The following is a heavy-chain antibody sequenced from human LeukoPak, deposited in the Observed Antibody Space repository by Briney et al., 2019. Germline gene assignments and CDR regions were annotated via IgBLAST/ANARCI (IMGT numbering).Heavy chain of an antibody. J-gene: IGHJ6*02. D-gene: IGHD6-19*01. CDR2: INHSGST. CDR3: ARTSGWVYYYYGMDV. CDR1: GGSFSGYY. V-gene: IGHV4-34*01. Sequence: KSSETLSLTCAVYGGSFSGYYWSWIRQPPGKGLEWIGEINHSGSTNYNPSLKSRVTISVDTSKNQFSLKLSSVTAADTAVYYCARTSGWVYYYYGMDVWGQGTTVTVSS.